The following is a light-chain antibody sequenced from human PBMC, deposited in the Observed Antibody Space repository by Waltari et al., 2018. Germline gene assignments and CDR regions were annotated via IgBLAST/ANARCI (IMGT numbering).Light chain of an antibody. CDR2: DTS. J-gene: IGLJ3*02. CDR3: LLSYSGARV. V-gene: IGLV7-46*01. CDR1: TGAVTSGHY. Sequence: QAVVTHEPSLAVAPGGTVPLTCGSSTGAVTSGHYCYWFQQKPGHAPLTLINDTSNKHSWTPARCSGSFLGGKAALTLSGAQPEDEAEYYCLLSYSGARVFGGGTKLTVL.